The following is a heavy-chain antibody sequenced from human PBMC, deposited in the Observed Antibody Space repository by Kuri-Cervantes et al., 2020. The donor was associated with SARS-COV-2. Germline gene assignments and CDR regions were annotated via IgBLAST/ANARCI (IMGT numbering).Heavy chain of an antibody. D-gene: IGHD2-2*01. V-gene: IGHV4-34*01. CDR1: GGSFSDYY. J-gene: IGHJ6*03. CDR2: INHSGST. CDR3: ARGQYCSSTSCYGNYYYMDV. Sequence: SETLSLTCAVYGGSFSDYYWSWIRQPPGKGLEWIGEINHSGSTNYNPSLKSRITISVNTSKNQFSLKLSSVTAADTAVYYCARGQYCSSTSCYGNYYYMDVWGKGTTVTVSS.